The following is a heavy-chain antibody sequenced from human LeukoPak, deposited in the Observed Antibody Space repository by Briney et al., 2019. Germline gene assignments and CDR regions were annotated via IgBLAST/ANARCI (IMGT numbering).Heavy chain of an antibody. CDR1: GGTFSSYA. J-gene: IGHJ5*02. Sequence: SVKVSCKASGGTFSSYAISWVRQAPGQGLEWMGGIIPIFGTANYAQKFQGRVTITADESTSTAYMELSSLRSEDTAVYYCARDDYYDSSGYYSPPMELDPWGQGTLVTVSS. D-gene: IGHD3-22*01. CDR3: ARDDYYDSSGYYSPPMELDP. CDR2: IIPIFGTA. V-gene: IGHV1-69*01.